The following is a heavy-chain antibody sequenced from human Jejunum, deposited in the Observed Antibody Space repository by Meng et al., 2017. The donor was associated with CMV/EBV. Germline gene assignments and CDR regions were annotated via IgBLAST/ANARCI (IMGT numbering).Heavy chain of an antibody. D-gene: IGHD4-17*01. Sequence: QVELQQWGAGLLKPSYTLSPTGTVYCESFSGYYWTWIRQPPGKGLELIGEINHSGSTNYNPSLKSRVTILVDTSKRQFSLRLSFVTAADTAVYYCARVGGAQHGDFDFWGQGTLVTVSS. J-gene: IGHJ4*02. CDR1: CESFSGYY. V-gene: IGHV4-34*01. CDR2: INHSGST. CDR3: ARVGGAQHGDFDF.